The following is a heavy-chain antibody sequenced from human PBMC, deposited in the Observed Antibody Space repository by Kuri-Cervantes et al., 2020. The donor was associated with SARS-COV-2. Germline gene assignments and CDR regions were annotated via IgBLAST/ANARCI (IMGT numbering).Heavy chain of an antibody. CDR1: GGSISSYY. CDR3: ARGLATTMVRGVRLYWYFDL. J-gene: IGHJ2*01. CDR2: IYYSGST. V-gene: IGHV4-59*12. Sequence: ESLKISCTVSGGSISSYYWSWIRQPPGKGLEWIGYIYYSGSTNYNPSLKSRVTISVDTSKNQFSLKLSSVTAADTAVYYCARGLATTMVRGVRLYWYFDLWGRGTLVTVSS. D-gene: IGHD3-10*01.